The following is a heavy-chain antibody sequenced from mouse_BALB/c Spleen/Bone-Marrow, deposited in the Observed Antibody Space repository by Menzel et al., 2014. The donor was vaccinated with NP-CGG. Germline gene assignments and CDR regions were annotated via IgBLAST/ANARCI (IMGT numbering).Heavy chain of an antibody. CDR3: ARTTGTPYLDY. D-gene: IGHD4-1*02. V-gene: IGHV7-3*02. J-gene: IGHJ2*01. CDR1: GFTFTDYY. CDR2: IRSKANGYTT. Sequence: DVKLQESGGGLVQPGGSLRLSCTTSGFTFTDYYMSWVRQPPGKALEWLGFIRSKANGYTTEYGASVKGRFTISRDSSQSILYLQMNTLRAEDSATYYCARTTGTPYLDYWGQGTTLTVSS.